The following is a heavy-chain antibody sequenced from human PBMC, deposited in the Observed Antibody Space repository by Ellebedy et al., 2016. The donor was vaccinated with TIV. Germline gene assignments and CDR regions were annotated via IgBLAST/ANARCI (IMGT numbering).Heavy chain of an antibody. CDR2: IYYSGST. Sequence: SETLSLTCTVSGGSISSGDYYWSWIRQPPGKGLEWIGYIYYSGSTNYNPSLKSRVTISVDTSKNQFSLKLSSVTAADTAVYYCARSGGLVSGYSSAWTFDYWGQGNLVTVSS. CDR1: GGSISSGDYY. D-gene: IGHD6-19*01. CDR3: ARSGGLVSGYSSAWTFDY. V-gene: IGHV4-61*08. J-gene: IGHJ4*02.